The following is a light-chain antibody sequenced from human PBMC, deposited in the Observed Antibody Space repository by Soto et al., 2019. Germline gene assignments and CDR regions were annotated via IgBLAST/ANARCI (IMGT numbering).Light chain of an antibody. V-gene: IGKV1-39*01. J-gene: IGKJ1*01. CDR2: AAS. CDR1: QSISSH. CDR3: QQGYSVPPWT. Sequence: DIQMTQSPSSLSASVGDRVTITCRASQSISSHLNWYQQKPGKGPNLLIYAASSLEAGVPSRFRGSGSGTDFTLTISSLRPEDFATYYCQQGYSVPPWTFGQGTKVDNK.